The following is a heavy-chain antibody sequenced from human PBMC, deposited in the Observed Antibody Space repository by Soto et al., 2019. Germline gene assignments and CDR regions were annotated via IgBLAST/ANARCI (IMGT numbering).Heavy chain of an antibody. J-gene: IGHJ2*01. CDR2: IYYSGST. CDR3: ARDTTGDWYFDL. Sequence: QVQLQESGSGLVKPSQTLSLTCTVSGGSISSGGYYWGWIRQHPGKGLEWIGYIYYSGSTYYNPSLKSRVTISVDTSKNQFSLKLSSVTAADTAVYYCARDTTGDWYFDLWGRGTLVTVSS. V-gene: IGHV4-31*03. D-gene: IGHD7-27*01. CDR1: GGSISSGGYY.